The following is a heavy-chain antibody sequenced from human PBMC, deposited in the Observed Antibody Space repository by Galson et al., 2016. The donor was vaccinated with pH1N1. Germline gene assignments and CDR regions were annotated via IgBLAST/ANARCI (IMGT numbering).Heavy chain of an antibody. J-gene: IGHJ3*02. V-gene: IGHV5-51*01. D-gene: IGHD4-17*01. CDR1: GHKFTSSW. CDR2: IYLGGSLI. CDR3: ARQNDYGDYRVDAFDI. Sequence: QSGAEVKKPGESLKISCKGSGHKFTSSWIGWVRQMPGKGLEWMGIIYLGGSLIRYRPSFQGQVTISADKSVNIVYLEWGSLRASDTATYYCARQNDYGDYRVDAFDIWGQGTMVTVSS.